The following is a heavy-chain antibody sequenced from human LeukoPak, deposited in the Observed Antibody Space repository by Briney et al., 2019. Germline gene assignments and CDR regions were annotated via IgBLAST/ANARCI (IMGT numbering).Heavy chain of an antibody. J-gene: IGHJ4*02. CDR2: IFPSGGEI. Sequence: GGSLRLSCAASGFTFSTFAMIWVRQPPGKRLEWVSSIFPSGGEIHYADSVRGRFTISRDNSKSALSLQMNSLRAEDTAIYYCATYRQVLLPFESWGQGTLVTVSS. D-gene: IGHD2-8*02. CDR1: GFTFSTFA. V-gene: IGHV3-23*01. CDR3: ATYRQVLLPFES.